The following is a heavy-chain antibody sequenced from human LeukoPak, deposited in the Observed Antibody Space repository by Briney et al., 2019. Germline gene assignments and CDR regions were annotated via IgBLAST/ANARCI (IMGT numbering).Heavy chain of an antibody. J-gene: IGHJ4*02. CDR3: ARRGTSWSQFDY. CDR1: GFTFSSYC. Sequence: GGSLRLSCAVSGFTFSSYCMSWVRQAPGKGLEWVANIKQDGSEKYYVDSVKGRFTISRDNAKNSLYLQMNSLRADDTAVYYCARRGTSWSQFDYWGQGTLVTVSS. V-gene: IGHV3-7*03. CDR2: IKQDGSEK. D-gene: IGHD6-13*01.